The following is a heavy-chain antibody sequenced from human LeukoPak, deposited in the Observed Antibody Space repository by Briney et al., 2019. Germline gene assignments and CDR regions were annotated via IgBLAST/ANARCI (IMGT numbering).Heavy chain of an antibody. V-gene: IGHV3-30-3*01. J-gene: IGHJ4*02. CDR1: GFTFSSYA. Sequence: GRSLRLSCAASGFTFSSYAMHWGREAPGKGLGWVAVISYDGSNKYYADSVKGRCSISRDNSKNTLYLQMNSLRAVETPVYYCVRVGNYYDSSGYYPFDYWGQGTMVTDSS. CDR3: VRVGNYYDSSGYYPFDY. D-gene: IGHD3-22*01. CDR2: ISYDGSNK.